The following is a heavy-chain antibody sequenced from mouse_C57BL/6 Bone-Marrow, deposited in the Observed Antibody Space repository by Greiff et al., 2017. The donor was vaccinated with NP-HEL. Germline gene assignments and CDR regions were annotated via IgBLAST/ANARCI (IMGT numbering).Heavy chain of an antibody. D-gene: IGHD1-1*01. V-gene: IGHV1-22*01. CDR3: ARFSQIYYGSSY. CDR1: GYTFTDYN. J-gene: IGHJ3*01. CDR2: INPNNGGT. Sequence: EVQLQQSGPELVKPGASVKMSCKASGYTFTDYNMHWVKQSHGKSLEWIGYINPNNGGTSYNQKFKGKATLTVNKSSSTAYMELRSLTSEDSAVYYCARFSQIYYGSSYWGQGTLVTVSA.